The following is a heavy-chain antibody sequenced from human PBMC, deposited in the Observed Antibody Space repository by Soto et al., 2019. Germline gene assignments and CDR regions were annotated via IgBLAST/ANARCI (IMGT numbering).Heavy chain of an antibody. D-gene: IGHD2-21*02. V-gene: IGHV3-33*01. J-gene: IGHJ2*01. CDR2: IWYDGITK. Sequence: QVQLVESGGGVVQPGRSLRLSCAASGFIFSSYGLHWVRQAPGKGLEWVAVIWYDGITKYYADSVKGRFTISRDNSKNSLHLQINGLRPEDTALYYCARGYGGDHFWYFYFWGRGTPVTVSS. CDR3: ARGYGGDHFWYFYF. CDR1: GFIFSSYG.